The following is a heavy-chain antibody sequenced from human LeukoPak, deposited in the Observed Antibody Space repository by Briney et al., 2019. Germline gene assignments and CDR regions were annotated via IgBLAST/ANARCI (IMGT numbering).Heavy chain of an antibody. J-gene: IGHJ6*02. D-gene: IGHD1-1*01. CDR3: VRHRERTSPYYYGMDV. Sequence: PSETLSLTCTVSGGSISSSSYYWGWIRQPPGKGLEWIGSIYYSGSTYYNPSLKSRVTISVDTSKNQFSLKLSSVTAADTAVYYCVRHRERTSPYYYGMDVWGQGTTVTVSS. CDR2: IYYSGST. CDR1: GGSISSSSYY. V-gene: IGHV4-39*01.